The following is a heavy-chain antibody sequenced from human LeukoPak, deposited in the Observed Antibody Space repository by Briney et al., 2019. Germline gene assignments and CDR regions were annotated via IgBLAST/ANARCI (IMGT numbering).Heavy chain of an antibody. CDR3: ARDARSGYSYGPKVDY. D-gene: IGHD5-18*01. CDR2: INPNSGGT. CDR1: GYTFTGYY. Sequence: GASVKVSCKASGYTFTGYYMHWVRQAPGQGLEWMGWINPNSGGTNYAQKFQGRVTMTRDTFISTAYMELSRLRSDDTAVYYCARDARSGYSYGPKVDYWGQGTLVTVSS. J-gene: IGHJ4*02. V-gene: IGHV1-2*02.